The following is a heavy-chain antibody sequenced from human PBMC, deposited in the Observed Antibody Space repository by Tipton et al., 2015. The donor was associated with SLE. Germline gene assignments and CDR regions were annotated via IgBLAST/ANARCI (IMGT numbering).Heavy chain of an antibody. D-gene: IGHD6-19*01. CDR2: IDPDGSRT. CDR1: SFTFSSYW. CDR3: ARDSDHSSGWFPSLFD. V-gene: IGHV3-74*01. J-gene: IGHJ4*02. Sequence: SLRLSCTASSFTFSSYWMHWVRQVPGKGLVWVSEIDPDGSRTNYADYVKGRFTISRDDSKDTLYLQMNSLRAADTAVYYCARDSDHSSGWFPSLFDWGQGTLVTVSS.